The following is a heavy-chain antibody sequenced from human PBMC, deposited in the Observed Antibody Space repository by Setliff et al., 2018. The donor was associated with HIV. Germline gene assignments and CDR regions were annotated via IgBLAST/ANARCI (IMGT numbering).Heavy chain of an antibody. CDR3: ARVAHSSSYHYYGMDV. V-gene: IGHV1-69*05. CDR2: TTPLLGTT. Sequence: GASVKVSCKASGNTFSSYGITWVRQAPGQGLEWMGGTTPLLGTTNYEQKFQGRVTITTDESRTTSYMELSSLRFEDTAVYFCARVAHSSSYHYYGMDVWGQGTTVTVSS. D-gene: IGHD6-19*01. CDR1: GNTFSSYG. J-gene: IGHJ6*02.